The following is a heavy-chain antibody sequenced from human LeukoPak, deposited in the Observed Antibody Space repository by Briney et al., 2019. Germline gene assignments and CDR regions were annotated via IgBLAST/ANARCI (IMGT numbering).Heavy chain of an antibody. CDR3: AREGSKEWELPSGVWFDP. V-gene: IGHV4-4*07. J-gene: IGHJ5*02. Sequence: SETLSLTCTVSGGSISSYYWSWIRQPAGKGLEWIGRIYTSGSTNYNPSLKSRVTMSVDTSKNQFSLKLSSVTAADTAVYYCAREGSKEWELPSGVWFDPWGQGTVVLVSS. D-gene: IGHD1-26*01. CDR1: GGSISSYY. CDR2: IYTSGST.